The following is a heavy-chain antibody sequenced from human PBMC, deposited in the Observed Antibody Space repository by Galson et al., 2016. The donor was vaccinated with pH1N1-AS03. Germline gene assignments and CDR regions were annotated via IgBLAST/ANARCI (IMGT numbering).Heavy chain of an antibody. CDR1: GGSVSDNNW. CDR2: VYRSGST. Sequence: ETLSLTCAVSGGSVSDNNWWSWVRQPPGKGLEWIGEVYRSGSTNYNPSLNSRVTMSIDKSNNQFSLNLGSVTAADTAVYFCASAGYHTPGYHYWGQGALVTVSS. CDR3: ASAGYHTPGYHY. J-gene: IGHJ4*02. D-gene: IGHD3-16*02. V-gene: IGHV4-4*01.